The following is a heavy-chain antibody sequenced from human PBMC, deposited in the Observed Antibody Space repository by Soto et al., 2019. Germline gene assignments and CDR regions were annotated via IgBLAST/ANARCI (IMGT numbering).Heavy chain of an antibody. D-gene: IGHD3-10*01. CDR3: ARDLTYSFDY. CDR1: GFTFSNYA. J-gene: IGHJ4*02. V-gene: IGHV3-30-3*01. Sequence: QVPLVETGGGVVQPGGSPRLSCAASGFTFSNYAVHWVRQAPGKGLEWVALISYDGSNKYYADSVKGRFTISRDNSKNTLYLQMNSLRPEDTAVYYCARDLTYSFDYWGQGTLVTVSS. CDR2: ISYDGSNK.